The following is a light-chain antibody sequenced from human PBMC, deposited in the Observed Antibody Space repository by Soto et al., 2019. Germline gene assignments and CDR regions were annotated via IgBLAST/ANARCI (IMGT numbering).Light chain of an antibody. Sequence: QSALTQPPSASGSPGQSVTISCTGTSSDVGGYNYVSWYQQHPGKAPKLMIFGVTNRPSGVHDRFSGSKSGNTASLTVSGLQAEDEADYYCSSYTSSSTRVFGTGTKVNVL. CDR3: SSYTSSSTRV. V-gene: IGLV2-8*01. J-gene: IGLJ1*01. CDR2: GVT. CDR1: SSDVGGYNY.